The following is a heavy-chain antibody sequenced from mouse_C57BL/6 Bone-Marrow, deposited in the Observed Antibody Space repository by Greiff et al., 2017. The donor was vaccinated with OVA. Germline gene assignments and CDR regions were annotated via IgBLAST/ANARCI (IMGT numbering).Heavy chain of an antibody. Sequence: QVQLQQSGAELARPGASVKLSCKASGYTFTSYGISWVKQRTGQGLEWIGEIYPRSGTTYYTEKFKGKATLTADKSSSTAYMELRSLTSEDSAVYFCASPTVEGYFDVWGTGTTVTVSS. D-gene: IGHD1-1*01. V-gene: IGHV1-81*01. CDR3: ASPTVEGYFDV. CDR1: GYTFTSYG. CDR2: IYPRSGTT. J-gene: IGHJ1*03.